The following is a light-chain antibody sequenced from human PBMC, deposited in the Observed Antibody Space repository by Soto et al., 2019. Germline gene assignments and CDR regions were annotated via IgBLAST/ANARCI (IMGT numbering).Light chain of an antibody. Sequence: IVLTQSPATLSLSPGKRATLSCRASQNISNDLIWYQQKPGQAPRLLIYDVSYRATGIPATFSGTGSGTDFAHTISSLGREDFAVYYCQQRSNWPRTLGQGTKVDSK. CDR2: DVS. CDR1: QNISND. J-gene: IGKJ1*01. CDR3: QQRSNWPRT. V-gene: IGKV3-11*01.